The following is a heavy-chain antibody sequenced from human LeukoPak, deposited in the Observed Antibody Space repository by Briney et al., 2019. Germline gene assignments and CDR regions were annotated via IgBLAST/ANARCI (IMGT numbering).Heavy chain of an antibody. CDR1: GFAFSSYS. Sequence: GGSLRLSCTAPGFAFSSYSMNWVRQAPGKGLEWVSSISSSSSYIYYADSVRGRFTISRDNAKNSLYLQMNSLRAEDTAVYYCARDRTYYDFWSGYIQGFDPWGQGTLVTDSS. CDR3: ARDRTYYDFWSGYIQGFDP. CDR2: ISSSSSYI. D-gene: IGHD3-3*01. V-gene: IGHV3-21*01. J-gene: IGHJ5*02.